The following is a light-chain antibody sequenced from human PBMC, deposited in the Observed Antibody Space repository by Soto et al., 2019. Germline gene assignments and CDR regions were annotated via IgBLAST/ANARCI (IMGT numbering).Light chain of an antibody. Sequence: EVLMTQSPGTLSVSPGERAILSCRASQSLTTNLAWYQQKPGQAPRLLIHDASTRDTGIPARFSGSGSGTEFTLTISSLQSEDFEVYYCQQYDDWPLTFGQGTRLEIK. V-gene: IGKV3-15*01. CDR3: QQYDDWPLT. CDR2: DAS. CDR1: QSLTTN. J-gene: IGKJ5*01.